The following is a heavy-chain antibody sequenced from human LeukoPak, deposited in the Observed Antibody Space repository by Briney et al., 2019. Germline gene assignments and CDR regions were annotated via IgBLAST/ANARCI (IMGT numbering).Heavy chain of an antibody. D-gene: IGHD2-2*02. CDR1: GYTFTSYA. J-gene: IGHJ6*03. Sequence: GASVKVSCKASGYTFTSYAMHWVRQAPGQRLEWMGWINAGNGNTKYSQKFQGRVTITRDTSASTAYMELRSLRSDDTAVYYCARAPSDIVVVPAAIRGWGRDYYYYMDVWGKGTTVTVSS. V-gene: IGHV1-3*01. CDR3: ARAPSDIVVVPAAIRGWGRDYYYYMDV. CDR2: INAGNGNT.